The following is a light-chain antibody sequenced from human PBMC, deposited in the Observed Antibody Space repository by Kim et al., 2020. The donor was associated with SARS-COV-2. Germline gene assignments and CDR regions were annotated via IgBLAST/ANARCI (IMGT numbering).Light chain of an antibody. Sequence: AAVGDRVTSPCQASQDIDNYLNWYQHKPWKAPKLLIYDASNLQTGVPSRFTGSGSWTDFTFTINNLQPEDIATYYCQRYDNLPLRFGGGTKVDIK. CDR3: QRYDNLPLR. CDR1: QDIDNY. V-gene: IGKV1-33*01. CDR2: DAS. J-gene: IGKJ4*02.